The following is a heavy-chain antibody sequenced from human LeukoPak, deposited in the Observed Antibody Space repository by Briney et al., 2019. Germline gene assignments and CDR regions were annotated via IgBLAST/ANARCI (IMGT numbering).Heavy chain of an antibody. J-gene: IGHJ4*02. Sequence: GGSLRLSCAASGFTFSSYGMHWVRQAPGKGLEWVAVISYDGSNKYYADSVKGRFTISRDNSKNTLYLQMNSLRAEDTAVYYCAKGASVDTAMVRWGQGTLVTVSS. CDR1: GFTFSSYG. D-gene: IGHD5-18*01. CDR3: AKGASVDTAMVR. V-gene: IGHV3-30*18. CDR2: ISYDGSNK.